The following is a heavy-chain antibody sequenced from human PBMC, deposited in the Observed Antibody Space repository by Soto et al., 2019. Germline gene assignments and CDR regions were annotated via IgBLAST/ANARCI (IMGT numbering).Heavy chain of an antibody. CDR1: GFSLSTSGVG. CDR2: IYWDDDK. V-gene: IGHV2-5*02. D-gene: IGHD4-17*01. CDR3: AHRRGNYADDYFDH. Sequence: QITLKESGPTLVKPTQTLTLTCTFSGFSLSTSGVGVGWIRQPPGKALAWLALIYWDDDKRYSPSLKSRLTITKDTSKNQVVLTMTNMDPVDTATYYCAHRRGNYADDYFDHWGQGTLVTVSS. J-gene: IGHJ4*02.